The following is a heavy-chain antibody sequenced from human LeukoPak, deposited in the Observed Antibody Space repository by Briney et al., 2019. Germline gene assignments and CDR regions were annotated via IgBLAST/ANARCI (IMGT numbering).Heavy chain of an antibody. CDR2: IYYSGST. J-gene: IGHJ4*02. D-gene: IGHD5-12*01. V-gene: IGHV4-31*03. CDR3: AREFGGYDSSFDY. CDR1: GGSISSGGYY. Sequence: PSETLSLTCTVSGGSISSGGYYWSWIRQHPGKGLEWIGYIYYSGSTYYNPSLKSRVTISVDTSKNQFSLKLSSVTAADTAVYYCAREFGGYDSSFDYWGQGTLVTVSS.